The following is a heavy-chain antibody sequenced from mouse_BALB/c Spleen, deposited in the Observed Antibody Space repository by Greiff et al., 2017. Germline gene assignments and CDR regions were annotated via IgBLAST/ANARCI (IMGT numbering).Heavy chain of an antibody. CDR3: ARGIYYGYEDYAMDY. CDR1: GFTFTDYY. V-gene: IGHV7-3*02. Sequence: EVKLMESGGGLVQPGGSLRLSCATSGFTFTDYYMSWVRQPPGKALEWLGFIRNKANGYTTEYSASVKGRFTISRDNSQSILYLQMNTLRAEDSATYYCARGIYYGYEDYAMDYWGQGTSVTVSS. D-gene: IGHD2-2*01. CDR2: IRNKANGYTT. J-gene: IGHJ4*01.